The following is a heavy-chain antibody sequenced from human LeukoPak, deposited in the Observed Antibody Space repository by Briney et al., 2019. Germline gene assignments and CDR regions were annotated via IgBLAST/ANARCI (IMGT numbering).Heavy chain of an antibody. Sequence: PGGSLRLSCAASGFTFTTYAMSWVRQAPGKGLEWVSGISDSGTTYYADSVKGRFTISRDNSKNTLSLHMSSLRAEDTAVYYCAKDYDSSMDVWGQGTTVTVSS. CDR2: ISDSGTT. J-gene: IGHJ6*02. CDR3: AKDYDSSMDV. D-gene: IGHD3-22*01. CDR1: GFTFTTYA. V-gene: IGHV3-23*01.